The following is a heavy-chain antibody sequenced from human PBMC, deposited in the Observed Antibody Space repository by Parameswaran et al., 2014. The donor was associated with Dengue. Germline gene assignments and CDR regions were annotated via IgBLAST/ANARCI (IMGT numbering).Heavy chain of an antibody. Sequence: WVRQAPGQGLEWMGGIIPIFGTAKYAQRFQGRVTVSADESTSTAYMELSSLRSEDTAAYYCAARLSPLGYCSNSSCYRFDPWGQGTLVTVSS. CDR3: AARLSPLGYCSNSSCYRFDP. V-gene: IGHV1-69*01. CDR2: IIPIFGTA. J-gene: IGHJ5*02. D-gene: IGHD2-2*01.